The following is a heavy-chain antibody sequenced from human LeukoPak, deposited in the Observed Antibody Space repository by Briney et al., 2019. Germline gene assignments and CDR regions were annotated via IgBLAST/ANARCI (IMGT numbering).Heavy chain of an antibody. CDR3: ASSTGTTSDFDY. CDR1: GGSISSGSYY. J-gene: IGHJ4*02. CDR2: IYTSGST. D-gene: IGHD1-7*01. Sequence: PSETLSLTCTVSGGSISSGSYYWSWIRQPAGKGLEWIGRIYTSGSTNYNPSLKSRVTISVDMSKNQFSLKLSSVTAADTAVYYCASSTGTTSDFDYWGQGTLVTVSS. V-gene: IGHV4-61*02.